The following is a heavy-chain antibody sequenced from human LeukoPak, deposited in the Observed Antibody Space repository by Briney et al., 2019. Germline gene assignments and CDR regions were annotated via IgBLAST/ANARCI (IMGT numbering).Heavy chain of an antibody. CDR1: GYSFTSYW. Sequence: GESLKISCKGSGYSFTSYWIGWVRQMPGKGLEWMGIIYPGDSDTRYSPSFQGQVTISADKSISTAYLQWSSLKASDTAMYYCARLMGLYSSSFTGAFDIWGQGTMVTVSS. CDR3: ARLMGLYSSSFTGAFDI. CDR2: IYPGDSDT. J-gene: IGHJ3*02. V-gene: IGHV5-51*01. D-gene: IGHD6-13*01.